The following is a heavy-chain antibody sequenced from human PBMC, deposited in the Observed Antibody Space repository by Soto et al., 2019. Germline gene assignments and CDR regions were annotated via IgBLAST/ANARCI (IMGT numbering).Heavy chain of an antibody. V-gene: IGHV4-31*03. CDR1: GGSISSGGYY. Sequence: SETLSLTCTVSGGSISSGGYYWSWIRQHPGKGMEWIGYIYYSGSTYYNPYLKSRITISVDTSKNQFSLKLSSVTAADTAVYYCARGVTMVRGVIHTPYFDYWGQGTLVTV. J-gene: IGHJ4*02. D-gene: IGHD3-10*01. CDR3: ARGVTMVRGVIHTPYFDY. CDR2: IYYSGST.